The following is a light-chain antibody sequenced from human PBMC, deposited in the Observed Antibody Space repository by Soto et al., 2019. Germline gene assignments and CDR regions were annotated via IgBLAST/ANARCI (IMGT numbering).Light chain of an antibody. CDR3: SSYTSTSSYV. V-gene: IGLV2-14*03. CDR1: SSVVGGYNS. J-gene: IGLJ1*01. CDR2: EVS. Sequence: QSVLTQPASVSGSPGQSITVSCTGTSSVVGGYNSVSWYQQHPGKPPKLIIYEVSNRPSGVSDRFSGSKSGNTASLTISGLQAEDEADYYCSSYTSTSSYVFATGTKGTVL.